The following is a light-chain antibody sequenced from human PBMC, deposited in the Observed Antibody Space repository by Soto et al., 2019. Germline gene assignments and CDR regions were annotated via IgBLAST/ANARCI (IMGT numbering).Light chain of an antibody. CDR3: QYRGIWPPGAT. CDR2: DAS. Sequence: EIVLTQSPVTLSLSPGERATLSCRASQSINNYLAWYQQKPGQPPRLLIYDASNRATAIPVRFSGSGSGTDFSLTFSSLEPEDSAVYYCQYRGIWPPGATFGGGTKVEIK. CDR1: QSINNY. J-gene: IGKJ4*01. V-gene: IGKV3-11*01.